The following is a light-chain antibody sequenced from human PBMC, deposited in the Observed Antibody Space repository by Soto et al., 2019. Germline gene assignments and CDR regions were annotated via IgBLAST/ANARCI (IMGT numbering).Light chain of an antibody. CDR3: QQYGSSPPSYT. J-gene: IGKJ2*01. V-gene: IGKV3-20*01. CDR1: QSVSSSY. CDR2: GAS. Sequence: EIVLTQSPGTLSLSPGERATLSCRASQSVSSSYLAWYQQKPGQAPRLLIYGASSRATGIPDRFSGSVSGTDFTLTISRLEPDDFAVYYCQQYGSSPPSYTFGQGTKLEIK.